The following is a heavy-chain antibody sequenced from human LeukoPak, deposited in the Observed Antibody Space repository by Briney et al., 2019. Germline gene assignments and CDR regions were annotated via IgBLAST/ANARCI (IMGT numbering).Heavy chain of an antibody. CDR1: GYTFTGYY. CDR3: ARPMATTRIGDFDY. J-gene: IGHJ4*02. D-gene: IGHD5-24*01. CDR2: INPNSGGT. Sequence: ASVKVSCKASGYTFTGYYMHWVRQAPGQGLEWMGWINPNSGGTNCAQKFQGRVTMTRDTSISTAYMELSRLRSDDTAVYYCARPMATTRIGDFDYWGQGTLVTVSS. V-gene: IGHV1-2*02.